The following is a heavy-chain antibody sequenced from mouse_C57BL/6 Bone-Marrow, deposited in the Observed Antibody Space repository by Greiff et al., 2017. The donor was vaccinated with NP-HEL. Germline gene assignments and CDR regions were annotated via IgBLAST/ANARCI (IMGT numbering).Heavy chain of an antibody. J-gene: IGHJ2*01. D-gene: IGHD3-2*02. CDR1: GYTFTSYW. CDR3: ARRRGTGRQLRKRLHFDY. Sequence: QVQLQQPGAELVKPGASVKMSCKASGYTFTSYWITWVKQRPGQGLEWIGDIYPGSGSTNYNEKFKSKATLTVDTSSSTAYMQLSSLTSEDSAVDYCARRRGTGRQLRKRLHFDYWGQGTTLTVSS. CDR2: IYPGSGST. V-gene: IGHV1-55*01.